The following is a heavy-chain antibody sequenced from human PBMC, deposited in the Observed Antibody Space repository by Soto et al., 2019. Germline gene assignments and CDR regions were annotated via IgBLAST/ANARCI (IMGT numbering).Heavy chain of an antibody. CDR2: ITAYNGNT. D-gene: IGHD5-18*01. J-gene: IGHJ4*02. V-gene: IGHV1-18*01. CDR3: ARFGRGFSSAFDFDY. Sequence: VQLVQPGAEVKKPGASVKVSCKASGYTFSNFGISWVRLAPGQGLEWMGWITAYNGNTHYAQNFQGRVTMTTDTSTSTAYMDLRSLRSDDTAIYYCARFGRGFSSAFDFDYWGQGTLVTVSS. CDR1: GYTFSNFG.